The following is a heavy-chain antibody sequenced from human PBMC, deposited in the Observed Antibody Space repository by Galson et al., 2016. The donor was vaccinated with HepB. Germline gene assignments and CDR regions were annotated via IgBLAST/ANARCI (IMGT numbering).Heavy chain of an antibody. J-gene: IGHJ5*02. V-gene: IGHV1-18*01. CDR3: AREGSGSVAGPRWFDP. CDR2: ISGYKGYT. CDR1: GYTFTDSG. Sequence: SLRVSCKASGYTFTDSGISWVRQAPGQGLEWMAWISGYKGYTKYAQKVQDRVTLSTDTSTSTAFMELGSLRSDDTAVYYCAREGSGSVAGPRWFDPWGQGTLVTVSS. D-gene: IGHD6-19*01.